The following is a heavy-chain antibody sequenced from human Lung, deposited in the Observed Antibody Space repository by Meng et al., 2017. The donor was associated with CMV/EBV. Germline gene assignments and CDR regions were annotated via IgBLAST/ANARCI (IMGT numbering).Heavy chain of an antibody. CDR2: IYYSGST. V-gene: IGHV4-30-4*02. Sequence: SXTLSLXCTVSGCSISSGDYYWSWIRQPPGQGLEWIGYIYYSGSTYYNPSLKSRVTISVDTSKNQFSLKLSSVTAADTAVYYCARDSDPSTTYYYYGMNVWXQGTTVTVSS. D-gene: IGHD2/OR15-2a*01. CDR1: GCSISSGDYY. CDR3: ARDSDPSTTYYYYGMNV. J-gene: IGHJ6*02.